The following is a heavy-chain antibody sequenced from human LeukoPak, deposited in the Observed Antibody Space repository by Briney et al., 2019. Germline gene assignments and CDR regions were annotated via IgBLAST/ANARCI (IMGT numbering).Heavy chain of an antibody. V-gene: IGHV3-23*01. CDR1: GFSFSNYG. D-gene: IGHD3-10*01. CDR2: IIGSGGTT. Sequence: PGGSLRLSCAASGFSFSNYGMNWVRQAPGKGLEWVSGIIGSGGTTYYADSVKGRFTISRDNSKNTLYLQMNSLRAEDTAVYYCARPLMYYYGSETYFWFDPWGQGTLVTVSS. CDR3: ARPLMYYYGSETYFWFDP. J-gene: IGHJ5*02.